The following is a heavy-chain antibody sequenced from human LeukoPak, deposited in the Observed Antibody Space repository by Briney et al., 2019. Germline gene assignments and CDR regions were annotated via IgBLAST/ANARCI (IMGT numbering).Heavy chain of an antibody. V-gene: IGHV4-30-4*01. J-gene: IGHJ4*02. D-gene: IGHD4-17*01. CDR1: GGSISSGDYY. Sequence: PSETLSLTCTVSGGSISSGDYYWSWIRQPPGKGLEWIGYIYYSGSTYYKPSLKSRLTISVDTSKNQFSLKLSSVTAADTAVYYCAREGDDYGLDYWGQGTLVTVSS. CDR3: AREGDDYGLDY. CDR2: IYYSGST.